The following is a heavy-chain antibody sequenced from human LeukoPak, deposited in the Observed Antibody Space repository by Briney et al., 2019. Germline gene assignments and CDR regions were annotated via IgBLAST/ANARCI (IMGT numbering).Heavy chain of an antibody. CDR1: GGTFSSYA. V-gene: IGHV1-69*05. CDR3: ASVQRGLTKMGYCSSTSCSHPYDY. CDR2: IIPIFGTA. J-gene: IGHJ4*02. D-gene: IGHD2-2*01. Sequence: GASVKVSCKASGGTFSSYAISWVRQAPGQGLEWMGGIIPIFGTANYAQKFQGRVTITTDESTSTAYMELSSLRSEDTAVYYCASVQRGLTKMGYCSSTSCSHPYDYWGQGTLVTVSS.